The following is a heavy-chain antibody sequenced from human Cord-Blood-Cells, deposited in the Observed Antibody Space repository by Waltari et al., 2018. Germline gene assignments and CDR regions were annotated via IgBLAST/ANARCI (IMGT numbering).Heavy chain of an antibody. CDR3: TSAAIAARDY. Sequence: EVQLVESGGGLVQPGGSLKLPCAASGFTFSGSAMHWVRQASGKGLEWVGRIRSKANSYATAYAASVKGRFTISRDDSKNTAYLQMNSLKTEDTAVYYCTSAAIAARDYWGQGTLVTVSS. CDR2: IRSKANSYAT. V-gene: IGHV3-73*02. D-gene: IGHD6-6*01. J-gene: IGHJ4*02. CDR1: GFTFSGSA.